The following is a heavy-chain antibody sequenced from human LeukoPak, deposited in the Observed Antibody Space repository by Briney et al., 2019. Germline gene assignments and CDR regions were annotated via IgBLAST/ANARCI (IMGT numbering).Heavy chain of an antibody. CDR3: AKGTKLAVAANNYFDY. D-gene: IGHD2-15*01. CDR2: ISGSGGST. Sequence: GGSLRLSCAASGFTFSSYAINWVRQAPGKGLEWVSIISGSGGSTYYADSVKGRFTISRDNSKNTLYLRMNSLRAEDTAVYYCAKGTKLAVAANNYFDYWGQGTLLTVSS. V-gene: IGHV3-23*01. CDR1: GFTFSSYA. J-gene: IGHJ4*02.